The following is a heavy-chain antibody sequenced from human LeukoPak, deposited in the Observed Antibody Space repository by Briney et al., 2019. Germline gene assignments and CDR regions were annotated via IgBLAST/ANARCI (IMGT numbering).Heavy chain of an antibody. CDR3: ARVLTTHAFDI. V-gene: IGHV1-8*01. Sequence: ASVTVSCKASGYTFTSYDNNWVRQATGQGLEWMGWMNPNSGNTGYAQKFQGRVTMTRNTSISTAYMELSSLRSEDTAVYYCARVLTTHAFDIWGQGTMVTVSS. CDR1: GYTFTSYD. D-gene: IGHD4-17*01. CDR2: MNPNSGNT. J-gene: IGHJ3*02.